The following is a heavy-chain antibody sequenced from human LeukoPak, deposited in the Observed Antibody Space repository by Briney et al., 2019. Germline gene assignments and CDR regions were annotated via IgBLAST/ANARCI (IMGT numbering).Heavy chain of an antibody. CDR1: GYSFSDYW. V-gene: IGHV5-51*01. CDR3: AYGKYYFDY. CDR2: IYPDDSDT. Sequence: SGESLKISCQGSGYSFSDYWIGWVRQMPGKGLEWMGTIYPDDSDTRYSPSLQGQVTMSADKSISTAYLQWSSLRASDTAMYYCAYGKYYFDYWGQGTLVTVSS. J-gene: IGHJ4*02. D-gene: IGHD4-17*01.